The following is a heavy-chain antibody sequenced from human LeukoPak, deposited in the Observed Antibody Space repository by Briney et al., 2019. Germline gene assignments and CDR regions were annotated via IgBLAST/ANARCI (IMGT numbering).Heavy chain of an antibody. CDR2: ISGSGDTT. Sequence: GGSLRLSCAASGFSFSSYAMSWVRQAPGKGLEWVSAISGSGDTTYYADSVKGRFTISRDNSKNTLYVQMNSLRAEDTAVYYCARGPSGYHNTGGQGTLVTVSS. CDR1: GFSFSSYA. V-gene: IGHV3-23*01. J-gene: IGHJ4*02. D-gene: IGHD5-12*01. CDR3: ARGPSGYHNT.